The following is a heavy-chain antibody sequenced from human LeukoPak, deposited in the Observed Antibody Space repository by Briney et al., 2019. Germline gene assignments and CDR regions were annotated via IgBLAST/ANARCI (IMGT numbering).Heavy chain of an antibody. CDR2: ISWNSGSI. CDR3: AKDPFRYCSSTSCYTGMDV. Sequence: GRSLRLSCAASGFTFDDYAMHWVRQAPGKGLEWVSGISWNSGSIGYADSVKGRFTISRGNAKNSLYLQMNSLRAEDTALYYCAKDPFRYCSSTSCYTGMDVWGQGTTVTVSS. CDR1: GFTFDDYA. D-gene: IGHD2-2*02. V-gene: IGHV3-9*01. J-gene: IGHJ6*02.